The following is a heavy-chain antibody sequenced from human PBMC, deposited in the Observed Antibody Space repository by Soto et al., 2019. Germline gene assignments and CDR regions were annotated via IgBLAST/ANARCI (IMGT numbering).Heavy chain of an antibody. V-gene: IGHV3-21*01. CDR3: ARGRGDIVLVPAANY. CDR1: GFTFSSYT. CDR2: ISGSSTNI. D-gene: IGHD2-2*01. J-gene: IGHJ4*02. Sequence: PGGSLRLSCAASGFTFSSYTMNWVRQAPGKGLEWVSSISGSSTNIYYSGSVKGRFTISRDNAKSSLYMQLNSLRAEDTAVYYCARGRGDIVLVPAANYWGQGTLVTVSS.